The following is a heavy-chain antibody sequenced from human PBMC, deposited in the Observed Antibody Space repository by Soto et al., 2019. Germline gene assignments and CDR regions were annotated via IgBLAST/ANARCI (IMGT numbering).Heavy chain of an antibody. CDR2: IYQNGGT. V-gene: IGHV4-4*02. Sequence: QVQLQESGPGLVKPSGTLSLTCAVSGGSISSSTWWSWVRQPPGKELERIGEIYQNGGTNYSPSLRSRVTLSVDKSRSQFSLRRNSVIAADTAVYYCASPWGSFLTGRADALDIWGQGTMVPFSS. CDR1: GGSISSSTW. D-gene: IGHD3-9*01. J-gene: IGHJ3*02. CDR3: ASPWGSFLTGRADALDI.